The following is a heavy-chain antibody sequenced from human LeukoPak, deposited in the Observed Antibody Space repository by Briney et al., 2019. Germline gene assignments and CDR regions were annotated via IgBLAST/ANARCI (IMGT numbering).Heavy chain of an antibody. V-gene: IGHV1-46*01. D-gene: IGHD5-12*01. Sequence: GASVTVSCKASGYTFTSYYMHWVRQAPGQGLEWMGIINPSGGTTRHAQRFQGRVTMTSDTSTRTVYMALSSLRSEARAVYYCARTRGYSDYELDYWGEGTLVTVSS. CDR2: INPSGGTT. CDR3: ARTRGYSDYELDY. CDR1: GYTFTSYY. J-gene: IGHJ4*02.